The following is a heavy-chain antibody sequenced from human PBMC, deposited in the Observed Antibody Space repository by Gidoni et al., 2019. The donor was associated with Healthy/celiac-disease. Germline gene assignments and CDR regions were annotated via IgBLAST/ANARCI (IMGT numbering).Heavy chain of an antibody. CDR3: ARDSTVVVTGAIDP. D-gene: IGHD2-2*01. V-gene: IGHV3-30*04. CDR1: GFTFSSYA. J-gene: IGHJ5*02. Sequence: QVQLVESGGGVVQPGRSLRLSCAASGFTFSSYAMHWVRQAPGKGLEWVAVISYDGSNKYYADSVKGRFTISRDNSKNTLYLQMNSLRAEDTAVYYCARDSTVVVTGAIDPWGQGTLVTVSS. CDR2: ISYDGSNK.